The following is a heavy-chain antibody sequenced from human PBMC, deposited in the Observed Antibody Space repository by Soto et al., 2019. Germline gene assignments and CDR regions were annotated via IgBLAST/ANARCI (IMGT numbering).Heavy chain of an antibody. J-gene: IGHJ6*02. V-gene: IGHV4-39*01. Sequence: SETLSLTCTVSGGSISSSSYYWGWIRQPPGKGLEWIGSIYYSGSTYYNPSLKSRLTISVDTSKNQFSLKLSSVTAADTAVYYCARQLAGTTYYYYYGMDVWGQGTTVTVS. D-gene: IGHD1-7*01. CDR2: IYYSGST. CDR3: ARQLAGTTYYYYYGMDV. CDR1: GGSISSSSYY.